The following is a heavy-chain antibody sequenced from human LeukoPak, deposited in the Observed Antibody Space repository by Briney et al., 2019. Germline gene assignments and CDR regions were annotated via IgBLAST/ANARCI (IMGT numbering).Heavy chain of an antibody. V-gene: IGHV1-69*05. CDR2: IIPIFGTA. CDR3: ARDNTLVVDP. Sequence: SVKVSCKASGGTFSSYAISWVRQAPGQGLEWMGGIIPIFGTANYAQKFQGKVTITTDESTSTAYMELSSLRSEDTAVYYCARDNTLVVDPWGQGTLVTVSS. J-gene: IGHJ5*02. D-gene: IGHD3-22*01. CDR1: GGTFSSYA.